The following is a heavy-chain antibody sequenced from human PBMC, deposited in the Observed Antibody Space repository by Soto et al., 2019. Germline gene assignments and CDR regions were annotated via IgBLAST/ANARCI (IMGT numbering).Heavy chain of an antibody. D-gene: IGHD6-13*01. CDR1: GFTFSHHS. CDR3: ARVAEGVGSSWYAFYGLDV. J-gene: IGHJ6*02. V-gene: IGHV3-21*01. Sequence: GGSLRLSCAASGFTFSHHSMNWVRQAPGRGLEWVSSISSDGYHIYYADSVKGRFTISRDNAKNSLYLQMNGLRAEDTALYYCARVAEGVGSSWYAFYGLDVWGRGTTVTVSS. CDR2: ISSDGYHI.